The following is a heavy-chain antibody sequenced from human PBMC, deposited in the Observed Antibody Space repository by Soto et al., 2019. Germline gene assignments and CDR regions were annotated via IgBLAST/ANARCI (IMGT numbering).Heavy chain of an antibody. D-gene: IGHD2-15*01. CDR2: ISPSIGHT. CDR3: ARGSYCSCGHSCTTWFDP. J-gene: IGHJ5*02. CDR1: GYTFTDYA. V-gene: IGHV1-18*01. Sequence: QIQLVQSGPEVKKPGASVKVSCKASGYTFTDYAISWVRQAPGQGLEWMGWISPSIGHTNYAYNLKGRVTMTIDTSTSTAFMELRSVLSYNTAIYFCARGSYCSCGHSCTTWFDPWGQGTLVTVSS.